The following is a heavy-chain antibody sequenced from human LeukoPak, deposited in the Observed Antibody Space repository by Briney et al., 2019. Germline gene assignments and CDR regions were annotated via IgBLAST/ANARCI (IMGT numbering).Heavy chain of an antibody. V-gene: IGHV4-4*02. Sequence: SGTLSLTCAVSGGSISSSNWWSWVRQPPGKGLEWIGEIYHSGSTNYNPSLKSRVTISVDKSKNQFSLKLSSVTAADTAVYYCAKGGHYLGCSSSWYLDYWGQGTLVTVSS. D-gene: IGHD6-13*01. J-gene: IGHJ4*02. CDR1: GGSISSSNW. CDR2: IYHSGST. CDR3: AKGGHYLGCSSSWYLDY.